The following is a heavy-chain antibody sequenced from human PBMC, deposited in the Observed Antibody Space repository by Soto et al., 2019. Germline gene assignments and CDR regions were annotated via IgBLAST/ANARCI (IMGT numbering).Heavy chain of an antibody. CDR3: ARGVGRYYDSSGYSKLDAFDI. D-gene: IGHD3-22*01. CDR1: RYTFTGYY. V-gene: IGHV1-2*04. J-gene: IGHJ3*02. CDR2: INPNSGGT. Sequence: ASVKVSCNASRYTFTGYYMHWVRQAPGQGLEWMGWINPNSGGTNYAQKFQGWVTMTRDTSISTAYMELSRMRSDDTAVYYCARGVGRYYDSSGYSKLDAFDIWGQGTMVTVSS.